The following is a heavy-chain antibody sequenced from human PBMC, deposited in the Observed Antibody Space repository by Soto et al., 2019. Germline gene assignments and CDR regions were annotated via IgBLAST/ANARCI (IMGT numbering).Heavy chain of an antibody. Sequence: PXGSLIVSCAASGINFSSYAMHWVLQAPGKGLEWVAVISYDGGKKYYADSVKGRFTISRDNSQNTLYVEMTSLSAEDTAVYYCAREGQPAAGNTPHNWGQGTLVTV. D-gene: IGHD6-13*01. V-gene: IGHV3-30*04. J-gene: IGHJ4*02. CDR2: ISYDGGKK. CDR1: GINFSSYA. CDR3: AREGQPAAGNTPHN.